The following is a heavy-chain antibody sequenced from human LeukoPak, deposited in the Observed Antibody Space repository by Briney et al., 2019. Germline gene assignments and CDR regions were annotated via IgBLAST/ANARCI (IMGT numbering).Heavy chain of an antibody. V-gene: IGHV3-20*04. CDR1: GFTFDDYG. D-gene: IGHD4-17*01. Sequence: GVLRLSCAASGFTFDDYGMSWVRQAPGKGLEWVSGINWNGGSTGYADSVKGRFTISRDNAKNSLYLQMNSLRAEDTALYYCARDDSTTVTTNYFDYWGQGTLVTVSS. J-gene: IGHJ4*02. CDR3: ARDDSTTVTTNYFDY. CDR2: INWNGGST.